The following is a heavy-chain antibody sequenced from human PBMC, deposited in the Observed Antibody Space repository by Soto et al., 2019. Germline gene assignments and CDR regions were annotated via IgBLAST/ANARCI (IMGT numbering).Heavy chain of an antibody. CDR3: ATSNDPFPGSYS. CDR1: GVFVSSGY. D-gene: IGHD3-10*01. CDR2: ISHSGLR. Sequence: QVQLQESGPGLVKPSETLSLTCIVSGVFVSSGYCTWIRQSPGKELEWIGYISHSGLRHYRASLQSRLTMSIETSKNQFSLNLTSVTAADKAIYYCATSNDPFPGSYSWGQGTLVTVSS. V-gene: IGHV4-59*02. J-gene: IGHJ5*02.